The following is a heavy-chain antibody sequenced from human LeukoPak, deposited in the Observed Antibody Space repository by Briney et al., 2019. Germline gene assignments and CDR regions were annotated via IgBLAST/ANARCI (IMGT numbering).Heavy chain of an antibody. J-gene: IGHJ4*02. CDR2: IKCDTGDT. V-gene: IGHV1-2*02. D-gene: IGHD2-15*01. CDR1: GYIFTYYY. Sequence: ASVKVSRTASGYIFTYYYLYWVRQAPGQGLEVMGWIKCDTGDTSYSQKFQGRVTMTRDTSITTAYMGLSRLRSDDTAVYYCARDGSSLMVEFDYWGQGTLVTVSS. CDR3: ARDGSSLMVEFDY.